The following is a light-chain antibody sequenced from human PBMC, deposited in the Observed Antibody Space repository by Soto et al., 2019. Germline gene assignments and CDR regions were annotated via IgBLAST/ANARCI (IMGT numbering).Light chain of an antibody. Sequence: QSALTQPASVSGSPGQSITISCTGTSSDVGGYNLVSWYQQHPGKAPKLMISEVSKRPSEISDRFSGSKSGSTASLTISGLQAEDEADYYCCSYAGTSTHTVFGGGTQLTVL. CDR2: EVS. V-gene: IGLV2-23*02. CDR3: CSYAGTSTHTV. J-gene: IGLJ7*01. CDR1: SSDVGGYNL.